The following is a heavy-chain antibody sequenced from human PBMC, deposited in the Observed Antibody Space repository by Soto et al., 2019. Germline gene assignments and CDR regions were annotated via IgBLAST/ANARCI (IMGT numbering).Heavy chain of an antibody. CDR1: GYTFTSYD. D-gene: IGHD5-12*01. V-gene: IGHV1-8*01. CDR3: ARGYSGAFPFDY. CDR2: MNPNSGNT. J-gene: IGHJ4*02. Sequence: GASVKVSCKASGYTFTSYDINWVRQATGQGLEWMGWMNPNSGNTGYAKKFQGRVTMTRNTSISTDYMELRSLRSEDTAVYYCARGYSGAFPFDYWGQGTLVTVSS.